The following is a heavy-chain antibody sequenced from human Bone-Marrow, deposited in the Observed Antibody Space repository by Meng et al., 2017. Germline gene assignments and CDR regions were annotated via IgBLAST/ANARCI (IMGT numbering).Heavy chain of an antibody. CDR3: ARGEPYGDYPSYNWFDP. V-gene: IGHV3-74*01. D-gene: IGHD4-17*01. CDR2: INSDGSST. J-gene: IGHJ5*02. CDR1: GFTFSSYW. Sequence: GGSLRLSCAASGFTFSSYWMHWVRQAPGKGLVWVSRINSDGSSTSYADSVKGRFTISRDNSKNTLYLQMNSLRAEDTAVYYCARGEPYGDYPSYNWFDPWGQGTLVTVSS.